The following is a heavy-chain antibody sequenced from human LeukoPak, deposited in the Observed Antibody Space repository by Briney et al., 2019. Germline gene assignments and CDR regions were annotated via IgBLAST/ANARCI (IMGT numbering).Heavy chain of an antibody. V-gene: IGHV1-69*05. CDR3: ARMARAAAAYFDY. CDR2: IIPIFGTA. D-gene: IGHD6-13*01. J-gene: IGHJ4*02. CDR1: GGTYSSYA. Sequence: SVKVSCKASGGTYSSYAISWVRQAPGQGLEWMGGIIPIFGTANYAQKFQGRVTITTDESTSTAYMELSSLRSEDTAVYYCARMARAAAAYFDYWGQGTLVTVSS.